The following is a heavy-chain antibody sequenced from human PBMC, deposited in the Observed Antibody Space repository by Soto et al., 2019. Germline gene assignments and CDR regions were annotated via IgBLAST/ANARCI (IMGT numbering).Heavy chain of an antibody. CDR3: AGSGYVLSQDGYYYYGLVV. Sequence: QVQLVQSGAEVKKPGSSVNVSCKASGGTFRSYAISWVRQAPGQGLELMGGIIPIFGTANYAQKFQGRVTITADESRGTAYMELSSLRSEVTAVYYCAGSGYVLSQDGYYYYGLVVWGQGATVTVSS. V-gene: IGHV1-69*01. J-gene: IGHJ6*02. CDR2: IIPIFGTA. CDR1: GGTFRSYA. D-gene: IGHD3-3*01.